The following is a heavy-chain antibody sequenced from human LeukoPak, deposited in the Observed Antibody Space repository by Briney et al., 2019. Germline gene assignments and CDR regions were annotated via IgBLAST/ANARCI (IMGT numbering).Heavy chain of an antibody. CDR2: IYHSGST. V-gene: IGHV4-30-2*01. J-gene: IGHJ5*02. CDR1: GGSISSGTYS. CDR3: AREYSSSSGGGWFDP. D-gene: IGHD6-6*01. Sequence: PSQTLSLTCAVSGGSISSGTYSWSRIRQPPGKGLEWIGYIYHSGSTYYNPSLKSRVTISVDRSKNQFSLKLSSVTAADTAVYYCAREYSSSSGGGWFDPWGQGTLVTVSS.